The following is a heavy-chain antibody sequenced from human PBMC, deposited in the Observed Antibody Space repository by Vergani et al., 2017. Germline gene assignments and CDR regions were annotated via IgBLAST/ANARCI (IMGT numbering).Heavy chain of an antibody. CDR1: GFNFSTYS. J-gene: IGHJ6*02. CDR2: IWHDGGNK. V-gene: IGHV3-30*02. CDR3: AKEGGSLYYYGVDV. D-gene: IGHD1-26*01. Sequence: VQLVESGGGLVQPGGSLRLSCAASGFNFSTYSMNWVRQAPGKGLEWVSVIWHDGGNKHFADSVKGRFTISRDNSKDTLFLQMNGLRPEDTGTYFCAKEGGSLYYYGVDVWGQGTTITVSS.